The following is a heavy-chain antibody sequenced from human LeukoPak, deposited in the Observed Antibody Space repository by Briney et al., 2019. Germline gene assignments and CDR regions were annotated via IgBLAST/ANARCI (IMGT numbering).Heavy chain of an antibody. V-gene: IGHV3-7*01. Sequence: GGSLRLSCAASGFTFSTYWMSWVRQAPGKGLEWVANMNQDGGEKYYVDSVKGRFTISRDNAQNSLFLQMNSLRAEDTAVYYCARFDGYSSSWSFDCWGQGTLVTVSS. J-gene: IGHJ4*02. D-gene: IGHD6-13*01. CDR1: GFTFSTYW. CDR2: MNQDGGEK. CDR3: ARFDGYSSSWSFDC.